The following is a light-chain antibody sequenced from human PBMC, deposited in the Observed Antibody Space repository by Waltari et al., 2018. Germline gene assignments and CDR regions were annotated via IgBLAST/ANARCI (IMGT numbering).Light chain of an antibody. CDR1: QSIGRS. Sequence: EIVLTQSPGTLSLSLGERAPLSCRASQSIGRSVVWYQQRPGQAPRLLIYDIPRRATGIPDRFSGSGYGTDFGLTISRLEPEDFAVYYCQKYERLPATFGQGTTVEIK. CDR3: QKYERLPAT. V-gene: IGKV3-20*01. CDR2: DIP. J-gene: IGKJ1*01.